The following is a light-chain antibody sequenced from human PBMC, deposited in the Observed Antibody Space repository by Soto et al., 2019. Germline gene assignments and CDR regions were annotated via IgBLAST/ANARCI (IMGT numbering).Light chain of an antibody. J-gene: IGLJ2*01. Sequence: QSVLTQPGSVSGSPGQSITISCTGTSSDVGNYNLVSWYQQHPGKAPKLIIYATSKRPSGVSNRYSGSKSGNTASLSISGLQAEDEANYYCCSYAGSKTFTFGGGTKATVL. CDR2: ATS. V-gene: IGLV2-23*02. CDR3: CSYAGSKTFT. CDR1: SSDVGNYNL.